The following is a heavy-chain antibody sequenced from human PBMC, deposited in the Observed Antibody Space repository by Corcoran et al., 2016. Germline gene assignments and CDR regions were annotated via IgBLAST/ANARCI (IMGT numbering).Heavy chain of an antibody. CDR2: ISSSSSYI. D-gene: IGHD3-10*01. V-gene: IGHV3-21*01. CDR1: GFTFSSYS. Sequence: EVQLVESGGGLVKPGGSLRLSCAASGFTFSSYSMNWVRQAPGKGLEWVSSISSSSSYIYYADSVKGRFTISRDNAKNSLYLQMNSLRAEDAAVYYFARVWSYGSGSYYKFPFDYWGQGTLVTVSS. J-gene: IGHJ4*02. CDR3: ARVWSYGSGSYYKFPFDY.